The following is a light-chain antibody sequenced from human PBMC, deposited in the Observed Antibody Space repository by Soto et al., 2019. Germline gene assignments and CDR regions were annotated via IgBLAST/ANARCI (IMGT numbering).Light chain of an antibody. J-gene: IGKJ5*01. Sequence: EIVLTQSPGTLSLSPGERATLSCRASQSVSSSNLAWYQQKPGQAPRLLIYGASTRATGIPDRFSGSGSGTDFTLTISRLQPEDFAVYSCQQYGSSPITFGQGTRLEIK. CDR2: GAS. CDR3: QQYGSSPIT. CDR1: QSVSSSN. V-gene: IGKV3-20*01.